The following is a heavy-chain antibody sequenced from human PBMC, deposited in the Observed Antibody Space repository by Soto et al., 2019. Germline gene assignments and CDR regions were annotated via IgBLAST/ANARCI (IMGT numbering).Heavy chain of an antibody. J-gene: IGHJ5*02. CDR2: IIPILGMA. V-gene: IGHV1-69*02. Sequence: GASVKVSCKASGGTFSSYTISWVRQAPGQGLEWMGRIIPILGMANYAQKFQGRVTITADKSTSTAYMELSSLRSEDTAVYYCARGYYSVGWFDPWGQGTLVTVSS. CDR3: ARGYYSVGWFDP. CDR1: GGTFSSYT. D-gene: IGHD3-10*01.